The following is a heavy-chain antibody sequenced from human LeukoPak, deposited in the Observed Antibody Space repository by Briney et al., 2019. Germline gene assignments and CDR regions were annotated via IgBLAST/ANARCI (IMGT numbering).Heavy chain of an antibody. Sequence: GGSLRLSCAASGFTFSSYWMNWVRQVPGKGLVWVSRIVSDGSNTNYADSVKGRFTISRDNAKNTLYLQMNSLRVEDTAVYYCARGRPHGNDYWGQGTLITVSS. D-gene: IGHD4-23*01. CDR2: IVSDGSNT. CDR3: ARGRPHGNDY. J-gene: IGHJ4*02. V-gene: IGHV3-74*01. CDR1: GFTFSSYW.